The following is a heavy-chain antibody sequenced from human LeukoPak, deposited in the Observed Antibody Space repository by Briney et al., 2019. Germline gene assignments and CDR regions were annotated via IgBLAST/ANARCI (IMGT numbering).Heavy chain of an antibody. Sequence: GGSLRLSCAASGFTVSSNYMSWVRQAPGKGLEWVSVIYSGGTTYYADSVKGRFTISRDNSKNTLYLQMNSLRVEDTAVYYCARAYMAVAGTDPFDIWGQGTMVTVSS. D-gene: IGHD6-19*01. J-gene: IGHJ3*02. CDR2: IYSGGTT. CDR1: GFTVSSNY. CDR3: ARAYMAVAGTDPFDI. V-gene: IGHV3-66*01.